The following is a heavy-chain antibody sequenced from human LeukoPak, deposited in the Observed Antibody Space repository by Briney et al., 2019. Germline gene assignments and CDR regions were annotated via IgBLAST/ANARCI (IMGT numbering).Heavy chain of an antibody. CDR3: ARAWYSSGWSTYYYYMDV. CDR2: IYTSGST. Sequence: SETLSLTCTVSGGSISSGSYYWSWIRQPAGKGLEWIGRIYTSGSTNYNPSLKSRVTISVDTSKNQFSLKLSSVTAADTAVYYCARAWYSSGWSTYYYYMDVWGKGTTVTISS. D-gene: IGHD6-19*01. CDR1: GGSISSGSYY. V-gene: IGHV4-61*02. J-gene: IGHJ6*03.